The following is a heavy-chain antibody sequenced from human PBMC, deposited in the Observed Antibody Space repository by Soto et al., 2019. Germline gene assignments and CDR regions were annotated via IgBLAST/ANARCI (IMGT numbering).Heavy chain of an antibody. CDR3: AKSSGYSGSLDAFEI. CDR2: ISYDGSNK. CDR1: GFTFSSYG. J-gene: IGHJ3*02. D-gene: IGHD1-26*01. V-gene: IGHV3-30*18. Sequence: QVQLVESGGGVVQPGRSLRLSCAASGFTFSSYGMHWVRQAPGKGLEWVAVISYDGSNKYYADSVKGRFTISRDNSKNTLYLQMNSLRAEDTAVYYCAKSSGYSGSLDAFEIWGQGTMVTVSS.